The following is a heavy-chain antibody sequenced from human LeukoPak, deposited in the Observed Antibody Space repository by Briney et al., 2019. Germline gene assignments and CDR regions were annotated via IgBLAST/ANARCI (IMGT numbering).Heavy chain of an antibody. CDR3: AKTSVVVVPAGPFDY. CDR2: ISGSGGST. D-gene: IGHD2-2*01. Sequence: GGSLRLSCAASGFTFSSYAMSWVRQAPGKGLEWVSAISGSGGSTYYADSVEGRFTISRDNSKNTLYLQMNSLRAEDTAVYYCAKTSVVVVPAGPFDYWGQGTLVTVSS. V-gene: IGHV3-23*01. J-gene: IGHJ4*02. CDR1: GFTFSSYA.